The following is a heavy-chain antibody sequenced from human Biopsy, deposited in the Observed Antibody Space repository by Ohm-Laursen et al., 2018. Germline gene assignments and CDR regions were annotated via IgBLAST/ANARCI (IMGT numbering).Heavy chain of an antibody. Sequence: SLRLSCAASGYSFSRNGMHWVRQAPGKGLEWVAIIWYDGSNKYYGDSVKGRFTISRDSSKDTVYLQMDSLRAEDTAVYYCARDEMGSISRSGYFQHWGQGALVIVSS. J-gene: IGHJ1*01. V-gene: IGHV3-33*01. CDR2: IWYDGSNK. CDR3: ARDEMGSISRSGYFQH. CDR1: GYSFSRNG. D-gene: IGHD5-24*01.